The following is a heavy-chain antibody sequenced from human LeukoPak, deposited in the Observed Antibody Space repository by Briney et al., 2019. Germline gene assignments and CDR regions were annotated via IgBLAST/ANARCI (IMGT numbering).Heavy chain of an antibody. CDR3: ARLGLEDY. CDR2: INPNSGVT. Sequence: ASAKVSCKASGYTFTDKYMYWVRQAPGQGLEWMGWINPNSGVTNYAQKFQGRVTMTRDTSISTAYMEVSRLRYDDTAVYYCARLGLEDYWGQGTLVTVSS. V-gene: IGHV1-2*02. D-gene: IGHD3-16*01. CDR1: GYTFTDKY. J-gene: IGHJ4*02.